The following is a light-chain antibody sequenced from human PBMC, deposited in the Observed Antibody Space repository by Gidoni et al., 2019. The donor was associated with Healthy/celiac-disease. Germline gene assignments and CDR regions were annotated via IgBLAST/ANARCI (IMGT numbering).Light chain of an antibody. J-gene: IGLJ1*01. CDR2: QDT. V-gene: IGLV3-1*01. CDR3: QVWDSSTYYV. Sequence: SYELTQPPSVSVSAGQTASITCSGDKLGNKYAFWYQQKPGQSPVLVIYQDTKRPSGIPERFSGSNSGNTATLTISGTQAMDEADYYCQVWDSSTYYVFGTGTKVTVL. CDR1: KLGNKY.